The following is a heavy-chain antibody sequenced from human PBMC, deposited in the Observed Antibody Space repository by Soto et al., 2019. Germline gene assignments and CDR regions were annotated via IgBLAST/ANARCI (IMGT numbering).Heavy chain of an antibody. Sequence: QVQLQESGPGLVKPSETLSLPCTISGGPMNNYYCSWFRQPRGQGLEWIGYMGYNGFTRYNPSLRSRVAISLDTAKNQFSLNLSSVTAADTALYYFERQGFGELQGLVDVWGQGITVTVSS. CDR3: ERQGFGELQGLVDV. V-gene: IGHV4-59*08. CDR2: MGYNGFT. D-gene: IGHD3-10*01. CDR1: GGPMNNYY. J-gene: IGHJ6*02.